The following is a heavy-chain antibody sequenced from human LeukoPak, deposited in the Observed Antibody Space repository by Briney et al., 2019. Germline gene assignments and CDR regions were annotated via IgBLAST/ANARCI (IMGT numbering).Heavy chain of an antibody. J-gene: IGHJ4*02. D-gene: IGHD3-3*01. V-gene: IGHV1-69*13. Sequence: SVKVSCKASGGTFSSYAISWVRQAPGQGLEWMGGIIPIFGTANYAQKFQGRVTITADESTSTAYMELSSLRSEDTAVYYCARADSLSDYDFWSGYLDYWGQGTLVTVSS. CDR3: ARADSLSDYDFWSGYLDY. CDR2: IIPIFGTA. CDR1: GGTFSSYA.